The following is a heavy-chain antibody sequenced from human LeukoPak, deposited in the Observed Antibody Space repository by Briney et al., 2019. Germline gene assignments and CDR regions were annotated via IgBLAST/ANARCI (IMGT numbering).Heavy chain of an antibody. CDR3: ARGDTAMVTSHYFDL. CDR1: GFTFSNYA. D-gene: IGHD5-18*01. CDR2: ISGSSGSS. J-gene: IGHJ4*02. Sequence: GGSLRLSCATTGFTFSNYAMSWVRQAPGRGLEWVSSISGSSGSSYYTDSVKGRFTISRDYSKNTLFLQMNSLRAEDTAIYYCARGDTAMVTSHYFDLWGQGSLVTVSS. V-gene: IGHV3-23*01.